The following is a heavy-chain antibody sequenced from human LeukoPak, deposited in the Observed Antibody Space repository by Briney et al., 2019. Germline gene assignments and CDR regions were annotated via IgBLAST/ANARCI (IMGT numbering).Heavy chain of an antibody. CDR1: GFTFSSYW. V-gene: IGHV3-74*01. D-gene: IGHD6-13*01. CDR2: INSDGSST. Sequence: GGSLRLSCAASGFTFSSYWMHWVRQAPGKGLVWVSRINSDGSSTSYADSVKGRFTISRDNSKNTLYLQMNSLRAEDTAVYYCARSRYSSSWALDYWGQGTLVTVSS. J-gene: IGHJ4*02. CDR3: ARSRYSSSWALDY.